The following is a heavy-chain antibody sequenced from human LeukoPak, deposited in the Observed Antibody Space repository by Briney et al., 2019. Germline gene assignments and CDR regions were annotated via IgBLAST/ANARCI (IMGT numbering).Heavy chain of an antibody. D-gene: IGHD3-10*01. CDR2: IYYSGST. Sequence: TSETLSLTCTVSGGSISSYYWSWIRQPPGKGLEWIGYIYYSGSTNYNPSLKSRVTISVDTSKNQFSLKLSSVTAADTAVYYCARGGSGSYYNWDPASYYYYYYMDVWGKGTTVTISS. CDR3: ARGGSGSYYNWDPASYYYYYYMDV. CDR1: GGSISSYY. J-gene: IGHJ6*03. V-gene: IGHV4-59*01.